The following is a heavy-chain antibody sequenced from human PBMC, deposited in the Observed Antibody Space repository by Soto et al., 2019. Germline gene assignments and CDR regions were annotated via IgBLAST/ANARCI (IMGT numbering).Heavy chain of an antibody. D-gene: IGHD2-21*01. Sequence: PGGSLRLSCAASGFTVSSKYMSWVRQAPGKGLEWVSVICSDGSTYYADSVKGRFTISRDNSKNTLYLQMNSLRAEDTAVYYCATERGPTYYFDYWGQGTLVTVSS. CDR3: ATERGPTYYFDY. V-gene: IGHV3-53*01. J-gene: IGHJ4*02. CDR1: GFTVSSKY. CDR2: ICSDGST.